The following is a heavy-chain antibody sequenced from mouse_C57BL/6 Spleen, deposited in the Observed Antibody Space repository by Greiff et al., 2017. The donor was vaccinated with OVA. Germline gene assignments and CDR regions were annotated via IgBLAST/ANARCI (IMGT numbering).Heavy chain of an antibody. J-gene: IGHJ2*01. V-gene: IGHV14-1*01. Sequence: VQLQQSGAELVRPGASVKLSCTASGFNIKDYYMHWVKQRPEQGLEWIGRIDPEDGDTEYAPKFQGKATMTADTSSNTAYLQLSSLTAEDTAVYYCTPYYCDYGYFDYWGQGTTLTVAS. CDR1: GFNIKDYY. D-gene: IGHD2-4*01. CDR2: IDPEDGDT. CDR3: TPYYCDYGYFDY.